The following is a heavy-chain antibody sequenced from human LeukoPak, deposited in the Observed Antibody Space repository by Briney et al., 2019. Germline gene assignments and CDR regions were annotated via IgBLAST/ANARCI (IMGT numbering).Heavy chain of an antibody. V-gene: IGHV3-15*07. CDR3: ARGSNSWVVMDY. CDR1: GFTFSNAW. CDR2: IKSKTDGGTT. Sequence: PGGSLRLSCAASGFTFSNAWMNWVRQAPGKGLEWVGRIKSKTDGGTTDYAAPVKGRFTISRDDSKNTLYLQMNSLRAEDTAIYYCARGSNSWVVMDYWGQGTLVTVSS. D-gene: IGHD6-13*01. J-gene: IGHJ4*02.